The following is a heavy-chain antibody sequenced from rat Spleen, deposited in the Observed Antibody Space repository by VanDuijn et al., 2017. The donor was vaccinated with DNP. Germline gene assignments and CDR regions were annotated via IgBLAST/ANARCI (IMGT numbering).Heavy chain of an antibody. J-gene: IGHJ3*01. CDR1: GFTFSNYD. V-gene: IGHV5S13*01. Sequence: EVQLVESGGGLVQPGRSLQLSCATSGFTFSNYDMAWVRQAPKKGLEWIAFISSDGDDINYRDSVKGRFTISRDNAKDTLYLQMDSLRSEDTATYYCATGVYGGYADWFTYWGQGTLVTVSS. D-gene: IGHD1-11*01. CDR2: ISSDGDDI. CDR3: ATGVYGGYADWFTY.